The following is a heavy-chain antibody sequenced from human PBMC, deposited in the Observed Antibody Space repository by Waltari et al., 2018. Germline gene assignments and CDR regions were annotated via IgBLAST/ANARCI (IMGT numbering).Heavy chain of an antibody. D-gene: IGHD4-4*01. CDR1: GGSISSSNW. CDR2: INHSGST. J-gene: IGHJ5*02. V-gene: IGHV4-4*02. CDR3: ATRGDYSKHRWFDP. Sequence: QVQLQESGPGLVKPSGTLSLTCAVSGGSISSSNWWSWVRQPPGKGLEWIGEINHSGSTNYNPSLKSLVTISVDTSKNQFSLKLSSVTAADTAVYYCATRGDYSKHRWFDPWGQGTLVTVSS.